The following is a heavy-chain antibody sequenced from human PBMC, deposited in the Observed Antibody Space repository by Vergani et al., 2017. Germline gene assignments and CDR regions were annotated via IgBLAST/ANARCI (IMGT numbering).Heavy chain of an antibody. V-gene: IGHV5-10-1*01. D-gene: IGHD6-19*01. J-gene: IGHJ6*02. Sequence: EVQLVQSGAEVKKPGESLRISCTGSGYSFTSYWISWVRQMPGKGLEWMGRIDPSDSYTNYSPSFQGHVTISADKSISTAYLQWSSLKASDTAMYYCARQVAVAXKWWGPYYYYGMDVWGQGTTVTVSS. CDR3: ARQVAVAXKWWGPYYYYGMDV. CDR2: IDPSDSYT. CDR1: GYSFTSYW.